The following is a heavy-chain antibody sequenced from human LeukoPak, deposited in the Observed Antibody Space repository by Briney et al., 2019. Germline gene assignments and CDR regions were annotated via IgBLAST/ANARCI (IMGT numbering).Heavy chain of an antibody. CDR3: ARDLGSSSPY. V-gene: IGHV3-23*01. J-gene: IGHJ4*02. Sequence: QPGGSLRLSCAASGFTFNNYAMNWARQAPGKGLEWVSAISGSGGSTYYADSVKGRFTISRDNSKNTLYLQMNSLRAEDTAVYYCARDLGSSSPYWGQGTLVTVSS. CDR1: GFTFNNYA. D-gene: IGHD6-13*01. CDR2: ISGSGGST.